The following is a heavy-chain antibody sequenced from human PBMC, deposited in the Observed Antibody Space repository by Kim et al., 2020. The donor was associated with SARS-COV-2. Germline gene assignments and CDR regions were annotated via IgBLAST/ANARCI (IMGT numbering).Heavy chain of an antibody. Sequence: GRSLRLSCAASGFTFSRYAMHWARQAPGKGLEWVAVTSYDERNKYYLDSVKGRFTISRDNSKNTLYLQMNSLRAEDTAVYYCARDYNWGYYFDFWGQGTLVTVSS. D-gene: IGHD1-20*01. CDR1: GFTFSRYA. CDR2: TSYDERNK. V-gene: IGHV3-30*14. CDR3: ARDYNWGYYFDF. J-gene: IGHJ4*02.